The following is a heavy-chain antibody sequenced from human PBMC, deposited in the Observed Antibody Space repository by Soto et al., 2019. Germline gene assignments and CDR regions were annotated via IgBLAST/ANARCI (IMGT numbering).Heavy chain of an antibody. CDR1: GASIKSYY. Sequence: SETLSLTCTVSGASIKSYYWNWMRQPPGKGLERIGNMYYSGTTNYNPSLQSRVTLSVDTSKNQFSLKLTSVTAADTAVYYCAAAYDYWGQGTLVTVSS. J-gene: IGHJ4*02. V-gene: IGHV4-59*01. CDR2: MYYSGTT. D-gene: IGHD2-15*01. CDR3: AAAYDY.